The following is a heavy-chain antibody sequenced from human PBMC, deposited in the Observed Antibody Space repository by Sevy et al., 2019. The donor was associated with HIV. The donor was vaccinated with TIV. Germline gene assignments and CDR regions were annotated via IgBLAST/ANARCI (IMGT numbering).Heavy chain of an antibody. CDR1: GFTFSDHY. CDR3: VRGPNCGVGGCQQISPYCLDV. Sequence: GGSLRLSCVASGFTFSDHYMEWVRQAPGKGLEWVGRTRNKADGYTTEYAASVKGRFTISRDDSRHSLYLQMNSLKTEDSAVYYCVRGPNCGVGGCQQISPYCLDVWGIGATVTVSS. CDR2: TRNKADGYTT. J-gene: IGHJ6*03. D-gene: IGHD2-21*01. V-gene: IGHV3-72*01.